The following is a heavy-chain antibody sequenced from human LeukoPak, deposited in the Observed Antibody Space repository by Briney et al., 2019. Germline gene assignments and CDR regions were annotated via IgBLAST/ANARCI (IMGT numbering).Heavy chain of an antibody. V-gene: IGHV4-34*01. CDR1: GGSFSGYY. J-gene: IGHJ4*02. CDR2: VNHSGST. CDR3: ARVTGRDGYNFPGY. D-gene: IGHD5-24*01. Sequence: SETLSLTCAVYGGSFSGYYWSWIRQPPGKGLEWIGEVNHSGSTNYNPSLKSRVTISVDTSKNQFSLKLSSVTAADTAVYYCARVTGRDGYNFPGYWGQGTLVTVSS.